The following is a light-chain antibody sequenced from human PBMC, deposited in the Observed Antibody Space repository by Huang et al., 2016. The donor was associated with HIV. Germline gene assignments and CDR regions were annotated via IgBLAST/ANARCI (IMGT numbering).Light chain of an antibody. V-gene: IGKV1-33*01. CDR3: QQYGDFPIT. CDR2: DAS. CDR1: HDISNY. Sequence: DIQMTQSPSSLSASVKDRVTITCQASHDISNYLNWYQQKPGKAPNLLIYDASNLETGVPSRFSGSGSGTDFTLTISGLQPEDIATYYCQQYGDFPITFGQGTRLEIK. J-gene: IGKJ5*01.